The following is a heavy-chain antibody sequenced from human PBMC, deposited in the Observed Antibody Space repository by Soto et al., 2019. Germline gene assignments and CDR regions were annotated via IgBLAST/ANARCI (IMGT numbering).Heavy chain of an antibody. CDR1: GGSISSSSYY. D-gene: IGHD4-17*01. V-gene: IGHV4-39*01. Sequence: QLQLQESGPGLVKPSETLSLTCTVSGGSISSSSYYWGWIRQPPGKGLEWIGSIYYSGSTYYNPSLKSRVTISVDTSKNQFSLKLSSVTAADTAVYYCARRVETTVVDTFDYWGQGTLVTVSS. CDR2: IYYSGST. J-gene: IGHJ4*02. CDR3: ARRVETTVVDTFDY.